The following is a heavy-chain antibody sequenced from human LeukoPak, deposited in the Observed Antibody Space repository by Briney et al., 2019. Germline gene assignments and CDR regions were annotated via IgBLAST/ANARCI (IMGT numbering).Heavy chain of an antibody. V-gene: IGHV1-69*06. D-gene: IGHD5-18*01. J-gene: IGHJ4*02. CDR3: ASNVDTAMQFDY. CDR2: TILIFGTA. CDR1: GGTFSSYA. Sequence: SVNVSFKGSGGTFSSYAISWVRQAPGQGVDGMGGTILIFGTANYAQKFQGRVTITADKSTSTDYMELSSLRSEDTAVYYCASNVDTAMQFDYWGQGTLVTVSS.